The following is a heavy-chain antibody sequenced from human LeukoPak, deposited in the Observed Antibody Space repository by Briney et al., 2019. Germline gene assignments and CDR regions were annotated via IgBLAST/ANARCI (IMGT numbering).Heavy chain of an antibody. Sequence: VASVKVSCQASGYTFTSYGISWVRQAPGQGLEWMGWISVFNGYTNYAQKVQGRVTITTDKSTSTAYMELRSLTSDDTAVYYCARDHGLLTGDYSFPNFDSWGQGTLVTVSS. D-gene: IGHD3-9*01. V-gene: IGHV1-18*04. CDR2: ISVFNGYT. CDR1: GYTFTSYG. J-gene: IGHJ4*02. CDR3: ARDHGLLTGDYSFPNFDS.